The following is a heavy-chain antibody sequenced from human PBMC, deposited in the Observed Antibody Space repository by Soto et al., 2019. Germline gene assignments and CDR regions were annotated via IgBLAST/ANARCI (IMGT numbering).Heavy chain of an antibody. V-gene: IGHV4-34*01. J-gene: IGHJ4*02. D-gene: IGHD2-2*01. Sequence: SETLSLTCAVYDGSFSGNYWSWIRQPPGKGLEWIGEINHSGFTNYNPSLKSRVTMSVDTSKNHFSLKVTSVTAADTAVYYCARFPFSTTSWSNPRYFDSWGQGTLVTVSS. CDR3: ARFPFSTTSWSNPRYFDS. CDR1: DGSFSGNY. CDR2: INHSGFT.